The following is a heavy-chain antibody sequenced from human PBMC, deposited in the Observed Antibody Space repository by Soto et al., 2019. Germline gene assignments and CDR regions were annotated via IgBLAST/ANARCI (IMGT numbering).Heavy chain of an antibody. CDR1: SGSISSTTW. Sequence: PSETLSLTCAVSSGSISSTTWWTWVRQPPGKGLEWIGETHHIGNTNYNPSLESRVTISLDKSKNQFSLKLTSVTAADTAVYYCASGPIGDYTDGFDYWGQETVVTVS. D-gene: IGHD4-17*01. CDR2: THHIGNT. CDR3: ASGPIGDYTDGFDY. J-gene: IGHJ4*02. V-gene: IGHV4-4*02.